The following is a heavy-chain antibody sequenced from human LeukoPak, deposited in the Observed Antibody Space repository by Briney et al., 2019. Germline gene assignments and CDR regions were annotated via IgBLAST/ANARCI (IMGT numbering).Heavy chain of an antibody. CDR3: ASTNDFGDYMGA. CDR1: GFTFSSYN. CDR2: ISGGGGST. Sequence: PGGSLRLSCAASGFTFSSYNMNWVRQSPGKGLEWVSGISGGGGSTYYADSVKGRFTISRDNPKNTLSLQMNNLRAEDTAVYYCASTNDFGDYMGAWGQGILVTVSS. J-gene: IGHJ5*02. D-gene: IGHD4-17*01. V-gene: IGHV3-23*01.